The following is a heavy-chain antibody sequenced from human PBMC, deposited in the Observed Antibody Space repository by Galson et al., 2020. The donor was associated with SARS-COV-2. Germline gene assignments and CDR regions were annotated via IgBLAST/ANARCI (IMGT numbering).Heavy chain of an antibody. J-gene: IGHJ4*02. CDR3: VRAVPYDSGRY. D-gene: IGHD3-10*01. CDR2: TRNKDGGYTT. V-gene: IGHV3-72*01. CDR1: GFTFSDHH. Sequence: GESLKISCVASGFTFSDHHMDWVRQAPGKGLEWLGRTRNKDGGYTTQYAASVTGRFTISRDVSKNSLFLQMNSLKSDDTAVYYCVRAVPYDSGRYWGQGTLVTVSS.